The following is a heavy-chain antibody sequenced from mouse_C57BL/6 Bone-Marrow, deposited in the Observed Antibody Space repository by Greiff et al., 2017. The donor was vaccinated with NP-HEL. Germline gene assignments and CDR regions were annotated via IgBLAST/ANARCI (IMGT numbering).Heavy chain of an antibody. J-gene: IGHJ4*01. CDR3: TSVYYDYIYAMDY. Sequence: QVQLKESGAELVRPGASVTLSCKASGYTFTDYEMHWVKQTPVHGLEWIGAIDPETGGTAYNQKFKGKAILTADKSSSTAYMELRSLTSEDSAVYYCTSVYYDYIYAMDYWGQGTSVTVSS. V-gene: IGHV1-15*01. CDR1: GYTFTDYE. D-gene: IGHD2-4*01. CDR2: IDPETGGT.